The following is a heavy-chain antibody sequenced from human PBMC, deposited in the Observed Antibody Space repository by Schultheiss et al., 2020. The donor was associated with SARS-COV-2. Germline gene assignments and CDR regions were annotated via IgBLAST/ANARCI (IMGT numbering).Heavy chain of an antibody. CDR2: IYYSGST. D-gene: IGHD7-27*01. J-gene: IGHJ5*02. V-gene: IGHV4-61*05. CDR1: GGSISSSSYY. Sequence: GSLRLSCTVSGGSISSSSYYWGWIRQPPGKGLEWIGYIYYSGSTNYNPSLKSRVTISVDTSKNQFSLKLSSVTAADTAVYYCARHLNWAAGDWFDPWGQGTLVTVSS. CDR3: ARHLNWAAGDWFDP.